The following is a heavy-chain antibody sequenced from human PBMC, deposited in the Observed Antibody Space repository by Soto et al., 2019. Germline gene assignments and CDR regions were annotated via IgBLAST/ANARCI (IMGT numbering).Heavy chain of an antibody. V-gene: IGHV1-24*01. CDR2: FDPEDGET. D-gene: IGHD1-26*01. Sequence: GASVKVSCKASGYTLTELSMHWVRQAPGKGLEWMGGFDPEDGETIYAQKFQGRVTMTEDTSTDKAYMELSSLRSEDTAVYYCATDAIVGAKNNWFDPSGQRTLVAFCS. J-gene: IGHJ5*02. CDR1: GYTLTELS. CDR3: ATDAIVGAKNNWFDP.